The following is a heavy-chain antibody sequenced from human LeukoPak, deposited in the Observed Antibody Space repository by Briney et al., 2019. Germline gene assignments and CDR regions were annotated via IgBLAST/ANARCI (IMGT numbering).Heavy chain of an antibody. V-gene: IGHV4-34*01. CDR1: GGSFSGYY. D-gene: IGHD2-15*01. CDR3: ARVTRGVDGHDWLDP. J-gene: IGHJ5*02. Sequence: PSETLSLTCAVYGGSFSGYYWSWIRQPPGKGLEWIGEINHSGSTNHNPSLKSRVTISIDTSKNQFSLKVTSVTAAETAVYYCARVTRGVDGHDWLDPWGQGTLITVSS. CDR2: INHSGST.